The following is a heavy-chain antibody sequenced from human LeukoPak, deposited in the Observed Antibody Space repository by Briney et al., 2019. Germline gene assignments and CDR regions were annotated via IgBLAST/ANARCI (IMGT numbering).Heavy chain of an antibody. D-gene: IGHD6-19*01. V-gene: IGHV1-2*02. J-gene: IGHJ5*02. Sequence: VASVKVSCKASGYKFIDDYMHWVRQAPGQGLEFMGWINPDSGFTNYAQKFKGRVTITRDTSISTVYLEVRSLASDDTAVYYCAPTAEAYTSWWRAWGQGTLVTVSS. CDR1: GYKFIDDY. CDR2: INPDSGFT. CDR3: APTAEAYTSWWRA.